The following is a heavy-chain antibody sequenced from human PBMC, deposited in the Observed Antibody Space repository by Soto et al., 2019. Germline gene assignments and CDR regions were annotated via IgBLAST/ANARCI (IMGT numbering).Heavy chain of an antibody. D-gene: IGHD4-17*01. Sequence: GESLKISCKASGYTFSSYDINWVRQATGQGLEWMGWMNPNSGNTGYAQKFQGQVTISADKSISTAYLQWSTLKASDTATYYCATSYGDSYYYYYGMDVWGQGTTVTVSS. V-gene: IGHV1-8*01. CDR2: MNPNSGNT. CDR1: GYTFSSYD. CDR3: ATSYGDSYYYYYGMDV. J-gene: IGHJ6*02.